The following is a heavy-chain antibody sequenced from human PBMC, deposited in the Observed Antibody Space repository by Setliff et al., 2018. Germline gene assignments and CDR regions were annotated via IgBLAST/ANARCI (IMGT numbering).Heavy chain of an antibody. CDR2: IFYDGTT. Sequence: PSETLSLTCTVSGGSISRSSYYWGWIRQPPGKGLEWIGSIFYDGTTYYTPSLKSRVTISVDTSKNQFSLKLNFVTAADMAVHYCARKGISALSGAFDMWGQGTMVTVSS. V-gene: IGHV4-39*01. J-gene: IGHJ3*02. CDR1: GGSISRSSYY. D-gene: IGHD1-26*01. CDR3: ARKGISALSGAFDM.